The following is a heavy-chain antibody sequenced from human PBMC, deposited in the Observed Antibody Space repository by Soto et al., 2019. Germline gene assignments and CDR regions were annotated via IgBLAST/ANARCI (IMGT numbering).Heavy chain of an antibody. J-gene: IGHJ4*02. V-gene: IGHV3-30*03. CDR2: ISYDGSNK. D-gene: IGHD2-2*01. CDR3: AGQYCSSTSCSDY. CDR1: GFTFSSYG. Sequence: PGGSLRLSCAASGFTFSSYGMHWVRQAPGKGLEWVAVISYDGSNKYYADSVKGRFTISRDNSKNTLYLQMNSLRAEDTAVYYCAGQYCSSTSCSDYWGQGTLVTVSS.